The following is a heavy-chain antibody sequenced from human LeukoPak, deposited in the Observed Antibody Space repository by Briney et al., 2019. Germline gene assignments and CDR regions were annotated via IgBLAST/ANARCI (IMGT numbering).Heavy chain of an antibody. CDR3: ARDPRGDLPYGSGSQNDY. D-gene: IGHD3-10*01. J-gene: IGHJ4*02. CDR2: INPNSGGT. CDR1: GYTFTGYY. V-gene: IGHV1-2*06. Sequence: ASVKVSCKASGYTFTGYYMHWVRQAPGQGLEWMGRINPNSGGTNYAQKFQGRVTMTRDTSISTAYMELSRLRSDDTAVYYCARDPRGDLPYGSGSQNDYWRQGTLVTVSS.